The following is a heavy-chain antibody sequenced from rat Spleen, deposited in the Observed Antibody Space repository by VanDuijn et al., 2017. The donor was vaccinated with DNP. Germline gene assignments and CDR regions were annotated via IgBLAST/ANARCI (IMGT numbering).Heavy chain of an antibody. CDR2: IIYDGSRT. D-gene: IGHD3-4*01. V-gene: IGHV5S10*01. Sequence: EVKLVESGGDLVQPGGSLTLSCVASGFSVGNDWMTWIRQAPKKGLEWVATIIYDGSRTYYRDSVKGRFTISRDNAKSTLYLQMDSLRSEDTATYYCATLSTTHWGQGVMVTVSS. CDR1: GFSVGNDW. CDR3: ATLSTTH. J-gene: IGHJ2*01.